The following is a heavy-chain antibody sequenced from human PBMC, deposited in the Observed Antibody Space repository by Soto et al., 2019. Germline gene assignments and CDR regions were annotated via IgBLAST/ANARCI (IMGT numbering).Heavy chain of an antibody. CDR3: ARARRSGYSSGWYVGY. J-gene: IGHJ4*02. CDR1: GGSISSYC. CDR2: IYYSGST. Sequence: SETLSLTCTVSGGSISSYCWSWIRQPPGKGLEWIGYIYYSGSTNYNPSLKSRVTISVDTSKNQFSLKLSSVTAADTAVYYCARARRSGYSSGWYVGYWGQGTLVTVSS. D-gene: IGHD6-19*01. V-gene: IGHV4-59*01.